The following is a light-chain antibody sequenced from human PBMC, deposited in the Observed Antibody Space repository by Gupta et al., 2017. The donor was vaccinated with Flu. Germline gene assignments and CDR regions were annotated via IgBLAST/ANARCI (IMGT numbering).Light chain of an antibody. CDR3: CSYAGRSAWV. Sequence: QSALTQPASVSGSPGQSITISCTGTSSDVGSYNLVSWYQQYPGKAPKLIIYEVTQRPSGISHRFSGSKSGNTASLTISGLQAEDEADYYCCSYAGRSAWVFGGGTRLTVL. J-gene: IGLJ3*02. CDR1: SSDVGSYNL. V-gene: IGLV2-23*02. CDR2: EVT.